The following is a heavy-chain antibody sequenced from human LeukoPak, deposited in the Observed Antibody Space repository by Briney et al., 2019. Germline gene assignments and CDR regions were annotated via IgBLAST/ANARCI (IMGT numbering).Heavy chain of an antibody. D-gene: IGHD2-2*01. CDR3: ARGYQLFFDY. CDR2: ISSSISYI. Sequence: GGSLRLSCAASGFTFSSYSMNWVRQAPGKGLEWVSSISSSISYIYYADSVKGRFAISRDNAKNSLYLQMNSLRAEDTAVYYCARGYQLFFDYWGQGTLVTVSS. CDR1: GFTFSSYS. V-gene: IGHV3-21*01. J-gene: IGHJ4*01.